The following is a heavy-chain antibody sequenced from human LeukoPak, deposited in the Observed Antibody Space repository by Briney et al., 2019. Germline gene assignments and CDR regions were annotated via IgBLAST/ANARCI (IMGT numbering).Heavy chain of an antibody. D-gene: IGHD4-17*01. J-gene: IGHJ4*02. Sequence: ASVKVSCKASGGTFSSYAISWVRQAPGQGLEWMGWISAYNGNTNCAQKLQGRVTMTTDTSTSTVYMDLRSLRSDDTAVYYCARDWPSPTAGDYDYWGQGTLVTVSS. CDR2: ISAYNGNT. V-gene: IGHV1-18*01. CDR1: GGTFSSYA. CDR3: ARDWPSPTAGDYDY.